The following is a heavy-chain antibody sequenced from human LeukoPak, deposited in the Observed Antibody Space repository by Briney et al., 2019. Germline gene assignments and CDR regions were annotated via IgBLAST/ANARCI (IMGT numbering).Heavy chain of an antibody. Sequence: PGGSLRLSCAASGFTVSSNYMSWVRQAPGKGLEWVSVIYSGGSTYYADSVKGRFTISRDNSKNALYLQMNSLRAEDTAVYYCAKDSPGIAAHPLDYWGQGTLVTVSS. CDR1: GFTVSSNY. V-gene: IGHV3-66*01. J-gene: IGHJ4*02. CDR3: AKDSPGIAAHPLDY. CDR2: IYSGGST. D-gene: IGHD6-6*01.